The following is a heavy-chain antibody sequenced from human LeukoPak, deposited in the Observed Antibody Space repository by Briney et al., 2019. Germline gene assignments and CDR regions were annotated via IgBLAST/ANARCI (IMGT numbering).Heavy chain of an antibody. D-gene: IGHD6-13*01. J-gene: IGHJ5*02. V-gene: IGHV3-74*01. CDR1: GFTFSSYW. CDR3: AKDPLAAADPNWFDP. Sequence: GGSLRLSCAASGFTFSSYWIHWVRQAPGKGLVWVSRINSDGSSTTYADSVKGRFTISRDNAKNTLYLQMNSLRAEDTAVYYCAKDPLAAADPNWFDPWGQGTLVTVSS. CDR2: INSDGSST.